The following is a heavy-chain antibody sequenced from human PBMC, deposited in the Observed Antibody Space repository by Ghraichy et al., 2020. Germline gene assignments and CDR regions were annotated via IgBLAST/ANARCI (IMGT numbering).Heavy chain of an antibody. Sequence: ASVKVSCKASGYTFCDYYMHWLRQAPGQGLEWMGWIKPNSGDTSYAQKFQGRVTMTRDTSISTAYMDLSRLTSDDTAVYYCATHGYYDILTGYLPFDIWGQGTMVTVSS. CDR3: ATHGYYDILTGYLPFDI. J-gene: IGHJ3*02. CDR2: IKPNSGDT. V-gene: IGHV1-2*02. CDR1: GYTFCDYY. D-gene: IGHD3-9*01.